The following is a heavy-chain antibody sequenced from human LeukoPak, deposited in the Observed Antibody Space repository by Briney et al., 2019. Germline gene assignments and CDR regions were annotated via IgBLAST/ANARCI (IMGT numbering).Heavy chain of an antibody. Sequence: GGSLRLSCTASGFTFGDYAMSWVRQVPGKGLEWIGFIRSKAYGGTTEYAASVKGRFTISRDDSKSIAYLQMNSLKTEDTAVYYCTRDSSSWYSYFDYWGQGTLVTVSS. CDR1: GFTFGDYA. J-gene: IGHJ4*02. CDR3: TRDSSSWYSYFDY. D-gene: IGHD6-13*01. V-gene: IGHV3-49*04. CDR2: IRSKAYGGTT.